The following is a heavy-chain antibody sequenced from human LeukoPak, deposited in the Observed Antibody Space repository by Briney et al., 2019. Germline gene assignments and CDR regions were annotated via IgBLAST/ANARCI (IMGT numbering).Heavy chain of an antibody. Sequence: SETLSLTCTVSGGSISSYYWSWIRQPPGKGLEWIGYIYYSGSTNYNPSLKSRVTISVDTSKNQFSLKLSSVTAADTAVYYCARLRITISYFDYWGQGTLVTVSS. CDR2: IYYSGST. V-gene: IGHV4-59*12. CDR1: GGSISSYY. CDR3: ARLRITISYFDY. D-gene: IGHD3-3*01. J-gene: IGHJ4*02.